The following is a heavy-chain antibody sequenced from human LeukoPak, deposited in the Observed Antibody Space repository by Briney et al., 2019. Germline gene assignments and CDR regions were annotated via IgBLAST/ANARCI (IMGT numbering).Heavy chain of an antibody. CDR1: GGTFSSYA. CDR3: ASRGLYYDSSGYYYYYYGMDV. CDR2: IIPIFGTA. V-gene: IGHV1-69*13. Sequence: SVKVSCKASGGTFSSYAISWVRQAPGQGLEWMGGIIPIFGTANYAQKFQGRVTITADESTSTAYMELSSLRSEDTAVYYCASRGLYYDSSGYYYYYYGMDVWGQGTTVTVSS. J-gene: IGHJ6*02. D-gene: IGHD3-22*01.